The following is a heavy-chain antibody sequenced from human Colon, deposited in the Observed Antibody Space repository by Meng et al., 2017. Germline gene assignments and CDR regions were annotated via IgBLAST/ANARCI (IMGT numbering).Heavy chain of an antibody. CDR2: IYRSGST. Sequence: QASGPGLGKPSGTLALACVVPGGPLISSNWWTWVRQAPGKGLEWIGEIYRSGSTNYNPSLKSRVTISIDTSKNEFSLKLTSVNAADTALYYCARRVQYSSGYYYFDFWGQGTLVTVSS. V-gene: IGHV4-4*02. CDR1: GGPLISSNW. CDR3: ARRVQYSSGYYYFDF. J-gene: IGHJ4*02. D-gene: IGHD3-22*01.